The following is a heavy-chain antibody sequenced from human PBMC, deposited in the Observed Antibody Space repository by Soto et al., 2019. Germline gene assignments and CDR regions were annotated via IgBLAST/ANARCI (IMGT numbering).Heavy chain of an antibody. J-gene: IGHJ4*02. D-gene: IGHD3-9*01. CDR3: AREATALGYAYY. V-gene: IGHV3-7*03. CDR2: IKEDGSRT. CDR1: GFSFSAYW. Sequence: EVHLVESGGGLVQPGGSLRLSCAASGFSFSAYWMNWVRQAPGKGLEWVANIKEDGSRTYYVDDVKGRFTISRDNAKNSLYLQMNSLRSEDTAVYYCAREATALGYAYYWGQGTLVTVSS.